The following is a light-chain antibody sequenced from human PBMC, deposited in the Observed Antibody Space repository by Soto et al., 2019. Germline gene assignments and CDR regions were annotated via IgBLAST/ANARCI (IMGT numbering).Light chain of an antibody. V-gene: IGKV1-39*01. CDR1: RSISNY. Sequence: DIQMTQSPSSLSASVGDAVSLTCRASRSISNYLNWYQQKPGRAPKLLISGASSLQRGVPSRSSGSGSGTTFTLTITSLQPDDFAIYFCQQSYTAPYTFGPGTKVEIK. J-gene: IGKJ3*01. CDR2: GAS. CDR3: QQSYTAPYT.